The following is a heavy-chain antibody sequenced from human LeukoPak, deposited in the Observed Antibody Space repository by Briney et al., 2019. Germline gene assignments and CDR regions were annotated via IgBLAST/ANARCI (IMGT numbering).Heavy chain of an antibody. CDR3: ARLGYCSSTSCYYLDY. V-gene: IGHV1-2*02. CDR2: INPNSGGT. CDR1: GYTFTGYY. Sequence: ASVKVSCKASGYTFTGYYMHWVRQAPGQGLEWMGWINPNSGGTNYAQKFQGRVTMTRDTSISTAYMELSRLRSDDTAVYYCARLGYCSSTSCYYLDYWGQGTLVTVSS. D-gene: IGHD2-2*03. J-gene: IGHJ4*02.